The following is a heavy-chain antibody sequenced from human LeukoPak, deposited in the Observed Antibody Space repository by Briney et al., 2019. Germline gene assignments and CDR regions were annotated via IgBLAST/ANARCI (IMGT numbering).Heavy chain of an antibody. J-gene: IGHJ5*02. CDR2: VASSGPS. D-gene: IGHD2-21*02. Sequence: SPSETLSLTCTVSGDSLNTYYWTWIRQTPGKELEWIGFVASSGPSNYNPSLKSRVVISIDTSKNQFSLALTSVTPADTAVYYCARVVRGVVTSNWFDPWGQGTLVSVSS. V-gene: IGHV4-59*01. CDR1: GDSLNTYY. CDR3: ARVVRGVVTSNWFDP.